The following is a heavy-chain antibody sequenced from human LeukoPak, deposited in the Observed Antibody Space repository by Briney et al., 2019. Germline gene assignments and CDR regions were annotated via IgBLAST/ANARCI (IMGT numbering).Heavy chain of an antibody. CDR3: ARGSGSSWYFYFDY. CDR1: GFTFSDYS. Sequence: GGSLRLSCAASGFTFSDYSINWVRQAPGEGLEWVSCISSRSSYIYYADSVKGRFTISRDNAKNSLSLQMNSLRAEDTAVYYCARGSGSSWYFYFDYWGQGTLVTVSS. CDR2: ISSRSSYI. J-gene: IGHJ4*02. V-gene: IGHV3-21*01. D-gene: IGHD6-13*01.